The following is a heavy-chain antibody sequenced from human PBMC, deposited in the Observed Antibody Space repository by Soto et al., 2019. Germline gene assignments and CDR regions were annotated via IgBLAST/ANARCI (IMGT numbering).Heavy chain of an antibody. J-gene: IGHJ6*02. V-gene: IGHV1-2*04. CDR1: GYTFTGYY. CDR3: AESVVSALFGDLSAMDV. D-gene: IGHD3-10*02. Sequence: QVQLVPSGAEVEKPGASVKVSCKASGYTFTGYYIHLVRQAPGQGREWMGWMNPNSGGTNYAQKFQGWVTMTRDTSISTSYVELSRLRSDDTVVYYCAESVVSALFGDLSAMDVWGQGTTVTVSS. CDR2: MNPNSGGT.